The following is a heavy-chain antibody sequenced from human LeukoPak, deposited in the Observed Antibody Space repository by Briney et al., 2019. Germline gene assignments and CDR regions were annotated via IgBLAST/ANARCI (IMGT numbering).Heavy chain of an antibody. Sequence: SETLSLTCTVSGGSISSSSYYWGWIRQPPGKGLEWIGSIYYSGSTYYNTSLKSRVTISVDTSKNQFSLKLSSVTAADTAVYYCARGLRVTGTTDYWGQGTLVTVSS. V-gene: IGHV4-39*07. CDR3: ARGLRVTGTTDY. CDR1: GGSISSSSYY. J-gene: IGHJ4*02. CDR2: IYYSGST. D-gene: IGHD1-7*01.